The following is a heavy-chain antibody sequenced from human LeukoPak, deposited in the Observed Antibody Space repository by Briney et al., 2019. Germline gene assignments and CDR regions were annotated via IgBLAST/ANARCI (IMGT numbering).Heavy chain of an antibody. CDR2: ISGDGGST. CDR1: GFTFSTYA. CDR3: AKTRQRFPYGDTDS. D-gene: IGHD4-17*01. J-gene: IGHJ4*02. V-gene: IGHV3-23*01. Sequence: GGSLRLSCAASGFTFSTYAMTWVRQAPGKGLEWVSIISGDGGSTYYADSVKGRFTISRDNSKNTLYVQMNRLRAEDTAVYYCAKTRQRFPYGDTDSWGQGTLVTVSS.